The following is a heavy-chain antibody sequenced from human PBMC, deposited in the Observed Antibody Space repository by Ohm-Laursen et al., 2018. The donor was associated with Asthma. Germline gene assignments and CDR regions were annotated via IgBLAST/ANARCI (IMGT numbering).Heavy chain of an antibody. J-gene: IGHJ3*02. CDR2: IYYSGST. CDR1: GGSISSGGYS. CDR3: ARVGYDILTGYSSHAFDI. Sequence: TLSLTCPVSGGSISSGGYSWSWIRQPPGKGLEWIGYIYYSGSTYYNPSLKSRVTISVDTSKNQFSLKLSSVTAADTAVYYCARVGYDILTGYSSHAFDIWGQGTMVTVSS. V-gene: IGHV4-30-2*05. D-gene: IGHD3-9*01.